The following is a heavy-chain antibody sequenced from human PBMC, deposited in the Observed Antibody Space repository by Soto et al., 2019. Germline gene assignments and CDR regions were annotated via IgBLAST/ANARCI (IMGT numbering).Heavy chain of an antibody. CDR2: IKSKTDGGTT. Sequence: GGSPRLSCAASGFTFSNAWMNWVRQAPGKGLEWVGRIKSKTDGGTTDYAAPVKGGFTISRDDSKNTLYLQMNSLKTEDTAVYYCSGYGDYSKRYYYYGMDVWGQGTTVTVSS. CDR3: SGYGDYSKRYYYYGMDV. V-gene: IGHV3-15*07. CDR1: GFTFSNAW. D-gene: IGHD4-17*01. J-gene: IGHJ6*02.